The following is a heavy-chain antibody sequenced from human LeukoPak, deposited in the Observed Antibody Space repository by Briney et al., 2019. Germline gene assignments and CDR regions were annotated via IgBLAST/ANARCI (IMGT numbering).Heavy chain of an antibody. V-gene: IGHV4-30-2*01. CDR1: GGSISSGGYY. CDR3: ARSRVLRWSAHGAFDI. Sequence: PSQTLSLTCTVSGGSISSGGYYWSWIRQPPGKGLEWIGEINHSGSTNYNPSLKSRVTISVDTSKNQFSLKLSSVTAADTAVYYCARSRVLRWSAHGAFDIWGQGTMVTVSS. D-gene: IGHD4-23*01. CDR2: INHSGST. J-gene: IGHJ3*02.